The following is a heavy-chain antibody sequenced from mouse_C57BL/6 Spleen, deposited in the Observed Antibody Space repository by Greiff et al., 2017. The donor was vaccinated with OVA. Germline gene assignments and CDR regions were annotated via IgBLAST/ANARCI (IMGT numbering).Heavy chain of an antibody. J-gene: IGHJ1*03. CDR3: ARWSTYYSNDWYCDV. Sequence: EVQLVESGPGLAKPSQTLSLTCSVTGYSITSDYWNWIRKSPGNNLEYMGYISYSGSTYYNPSLQSRISITRDTSKNQYYLQLNSVTTEDTATYYCARWSTYYSNDWYCDVWGTGTTVTVSS. D-gene: IGHD2-5*01. V-gene: IGHV3-8*01. CDR2: ISYSGST. CDR1: GYSITSDY.